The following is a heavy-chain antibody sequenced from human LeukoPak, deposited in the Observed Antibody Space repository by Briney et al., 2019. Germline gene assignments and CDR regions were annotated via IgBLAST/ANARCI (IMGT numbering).Heavy chain of an antibody. CDR3: ARGGSAVVDGYFDY. CDR1: GYTFTAYY. J-gene: IGHJ4*02. CDR2: INANSGGT. Sequence: ASVKVSCKASGYTFTAYYMHWVRQAPGQGLEWMGCINANSGGTDYVQKFQGRVTMTRDTSISTAYMELSGLRSDDTAVYYCARGGSAVVDGYFDYWGQGTLVTVSS. D-gene: IGHD4-23*01. V-gene: IGHV1-2*02.